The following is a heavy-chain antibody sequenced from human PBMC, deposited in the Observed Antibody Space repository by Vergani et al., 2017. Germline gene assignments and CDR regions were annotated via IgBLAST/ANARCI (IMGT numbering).Heavy chain of an antibody. Sequence: QVQLQESGPGLVKPSETLSLTCTVSGGSISSYYWSWIRPPPGKGLEWIGYIYYSGSTHYNPSLKSRVPISVDTSKNQFSLKLSSVTAADTAVYYCARDAPYGAGSYLAPWGQGTLVTVSS. CDR2: IYYSGST. CDR3: ARDAPYGAGSYLAP. D-gene: IGHD3-10*01. CDR1: GGSISSYY. V-gene: IGHV4-59*01. J-gene: IGHJ5*02.